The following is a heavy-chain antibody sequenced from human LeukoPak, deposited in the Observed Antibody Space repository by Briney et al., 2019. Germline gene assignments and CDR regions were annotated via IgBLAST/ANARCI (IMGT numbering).Heavy chain of an antibody. D-gene: IGHD6-13*01. V-gene: IGHV3-48*03. J-gene: IGHJ3*02. CDR2: ISSSGSTI. CDR3: AREYSSSWYEYAFDI. Sequence: GGSLRLSCAASGFTFSSYEMNWVRQAPGKGLEWVSYISSSGSTIYYADSVKGRFTISRDNAKNSLYLQMNSLRAEDTAIYYCAREYSSSWYEYAFDIWGQGTIVTVSS. CDR1: GFTFSSYE.